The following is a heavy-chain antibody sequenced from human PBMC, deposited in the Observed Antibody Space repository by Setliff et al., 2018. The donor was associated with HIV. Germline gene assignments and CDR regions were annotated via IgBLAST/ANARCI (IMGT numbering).Heavy chain of an antibody. Sequence: SVKVSCKASGGTFSLYAVNWVRQAPGQGLEWMGGIIPIFNTANYAQKFQGRVTITADGSTSTAYMELSSLRFEDTATYYCARDQATGYEKVWFSWIDPWGQGTLVTVSS. CDR2: IIPIFNTA. D-gene: IGHD5-12*01. V-gene: IGHV1-69*13. J-gene: IGHJ5*02. CDR3: ARDQATGYEKVWFSWIDP. CDR1: GGTFSLYA.